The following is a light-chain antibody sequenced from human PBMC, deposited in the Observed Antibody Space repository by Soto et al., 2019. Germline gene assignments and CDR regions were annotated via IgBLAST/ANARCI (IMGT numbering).Light chain of an antibody. CDR2: EVS. CDR1: ISDVGSYNL. Sequence: QAVVTQPASVSQSPGQSITISCTGTISDVGSYNLVSWYQQHPGKAPKLMIYEVSKRPSGVSNRFSGSKSGNTASLAISGLQAEDEADYYCCSHGGGNTFHVIFGGGTQLTVL. J-gene: IGLJ2*01. V-gene: IGLV2-23*02. CDR3: CSHGGGNTFHVI.